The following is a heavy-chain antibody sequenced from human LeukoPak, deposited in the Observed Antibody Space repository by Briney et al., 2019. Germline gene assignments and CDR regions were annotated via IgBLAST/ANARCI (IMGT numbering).Heavy chain of an antibody. CDR1: GFTFDDYA. Sequence: GGSLRLSCAASGFTFDDYAMHWVRQAPGKGLEWVSGNSWNSGSIGYADCVKGRFTISRDNAKNSLYVQMNSLRAEDTSLYYCARARYDILTGYRYYFDYWVQGTLVTVSS. V-gene: IGHV3-9*01. D-gene: IGHD3-9*01. CDR2: NSWNSGSI. J-gene: IGHJ4*02. CDR3: ARARYDILTGYRYYFDY.